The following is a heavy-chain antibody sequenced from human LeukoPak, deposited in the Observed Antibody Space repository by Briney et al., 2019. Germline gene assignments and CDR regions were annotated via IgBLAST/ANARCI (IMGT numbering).Heavy chain of an antibody. CDR2: IHTSGST. CDR1: GGSISSYY. D-gene: IGHD1-14*01. J-gene: IGHJ6*02. Sequence: KPSETLSLTCTVSGGSISSYYWSWIRQPAGKGLEWIGRIHTSGSTNYNPSLKSRVTMSVDTSKNQFSLKLSSVTAADTAVYYCARDDGIAAYYYGMDVWGQGTTVTVSS. CDR3: ARDDGIAAYYYGMDV. V-gene: IGHV4-4*07.